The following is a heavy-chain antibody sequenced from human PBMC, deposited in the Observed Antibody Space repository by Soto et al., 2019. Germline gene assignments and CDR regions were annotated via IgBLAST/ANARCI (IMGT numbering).Heavy chain of an antibody. Sequence: SETLSLTCTVSGGSISSSSYYWVWIRQPPGKGLEWIGSIYYSGSTYYNPSLKSRVTMSVDKSNNQFSLNLMSVTAADTATYYCARDSRTGCSSTDCYMSWGRGILVTVSS. CDR1: GGSISSSSYY. CDR2: IYYSGST. D-gene: IGHD2-2*01. V-gene: IGHV4-39*07. CDR3: ARDSRTGCSSTDCYMS. J-gene: IGHJ5*02.